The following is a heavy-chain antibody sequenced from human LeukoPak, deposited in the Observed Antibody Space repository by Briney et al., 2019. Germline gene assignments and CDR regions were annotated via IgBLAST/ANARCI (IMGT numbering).Heavy chain of an antibody. D-gene: IGHD6-13*01. J-gene: IGHJ4*02. Sequence: GESLKISCKGSGYTFTTYWIGWVRQMPGKGLEWMGILYPGDSDPRYSPSFQGQVTISADKSISTAYLQWSSLKASDTAMYYCALSIAAAGTVDYWGQGTLVTVSS. CDR1: GYTFTTYW. CDR2: LYPGDSDP. V-gene: IGHV5-51*01. CDR3: ALSIAAAGTVDY.